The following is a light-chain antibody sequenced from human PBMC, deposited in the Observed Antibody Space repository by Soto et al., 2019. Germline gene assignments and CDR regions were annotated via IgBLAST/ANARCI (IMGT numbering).Light chain of an antibody. CDR1: QSISNN. V-gene: IGKV3-15*01. J-gene: IGKJ1*01. CDR3: QQYNNWWT. Sequence: EIVMTQSPATLSVSPGERATLSCRASQSISNNLAWYHQRPGQAPRLLIFGASTRATGIPARFSGSGSGTEFTLTISSLQSEDVAVYYCQQYNNWWTFGQGTKVEIK. CDR2: GAS.